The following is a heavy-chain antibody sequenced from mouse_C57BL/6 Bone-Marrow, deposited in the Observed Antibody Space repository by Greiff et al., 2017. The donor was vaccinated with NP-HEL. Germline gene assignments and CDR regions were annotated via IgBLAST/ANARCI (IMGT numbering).Heavy chain of an antibody. J-gene: IGHJ2*01. CDR1: GFSLTSYG. Sequence: QVQLKESGPGLVQPSQSLSITCTVSGFSLTSYGVHWVRQSPGKGLEWLGVIWSGGGTDYNAAFISRLSISKDNSKSKVFFKMNSLQADDTAIYYCARYDYDRDYWGQGTTLTVSS. CDR2: IWSGGGT. D-gene: IGHD2-4*01. CDR3: ARYDYDRDY. V-gene: IGHV2-2*01.